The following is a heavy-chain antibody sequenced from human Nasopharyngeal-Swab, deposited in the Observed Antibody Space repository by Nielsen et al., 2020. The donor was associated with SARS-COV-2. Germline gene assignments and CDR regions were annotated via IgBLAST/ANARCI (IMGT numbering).Heavy chain of an antibody. CDR3: AREEVLYGSGSYSWFDP. D-gene: IGHD3-10*01. J-gene: IGHJ5*02. CDR1: GFTFSIYW. V-gene: IGHV3-74*01. Sequence: GRSLRPSCAASGFTFSIYWMHWVRQAPGKGLVWVSRINSDGSSTSYADSVKGRFTISRDNDKNTLYLQMNSLRAEDTAVYYCAREEVLYGSGSYSWFDPWGQGTLVTVSS. CDR2: INSDGSST.